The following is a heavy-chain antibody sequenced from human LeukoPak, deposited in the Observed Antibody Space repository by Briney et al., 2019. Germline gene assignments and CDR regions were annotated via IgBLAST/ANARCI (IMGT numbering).Heavy chain of an antibody. D-gene: IGHD2-2*01. V-gene: IGHV4-4*07. J-gene: IGHJ3*01. CDR2: INTSGST. Sequence: SETLSLTCTVSGGSITGYYWSWIRQPAGKGLEWIGRINTSGSTNYNPSLKSRVTMSLDTSKNQFSLKLSSVTAADTAVYYCARNLLPAHKGAFDVWGQGTLVTVSS. CDR3: ARNLLPAHKGAFDV. CDR1: GGSITGYY.